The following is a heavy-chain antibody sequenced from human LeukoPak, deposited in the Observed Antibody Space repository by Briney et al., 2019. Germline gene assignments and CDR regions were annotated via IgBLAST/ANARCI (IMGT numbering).Heavy chain of an antibody. Sequence: GGSLRLSCAASEFTFSSYWMHWVRQAPGKGLVWVSRINSDGSSTSYADSVKGRLTISRDNAKNTLYLQMNSLRAEDTAVYYCARGFTIFGVVNDAFDIWGQGTMVTVSS. CDR3: ARGFTIFGVVNDAFDI. CDR1: EFTFSSYW. CDR2: INSDGSST. D-gene: IGHD3-3*01. V-gene: IGHV3-74*01. J-gene: IGHJ3*02.